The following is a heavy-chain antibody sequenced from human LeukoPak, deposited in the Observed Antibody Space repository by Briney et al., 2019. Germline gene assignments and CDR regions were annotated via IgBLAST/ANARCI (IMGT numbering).Heavy chain of an antibody. CDR2: INPSGGST. CDR3: ARGRDGYNSRTTFDY. Sequence: ASVKVSCKASGGTFSSYAISWVRQAPGQGLEWMGIINPSGGSTSYAQKFQGRVTMTRDTSTSTVYMELSSLRSEDTAVYYCARGRDGYNSRTTFDYWGQGTLVTVSS. CDR1: GGTFSSYA. D-gene: IGHD5-24*01. V-gene: IGHV1-46*01. J-gene: IGHJ4*02.